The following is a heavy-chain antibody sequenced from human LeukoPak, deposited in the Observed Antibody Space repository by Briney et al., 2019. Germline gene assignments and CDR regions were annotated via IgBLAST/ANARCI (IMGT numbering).Heavy chain of an antibody. CDR1: GGSISSYY. D-gene: IGHD1-26*01. V-gene: IGHV4-59*01. Sequence: ASETLSLTCTVSGGSISSYYWSWIRQPPGKELEWIGYIYYSGSTNYNPSLKSRVTISVDTSKNQFSLKLSSVTAADTAVYYCAREVGGSRTSAFDYWGQGTLATVSS. CDR2: IYYSGST. CDR3: AREVGGSRTSAFDY. J-gene: IGHJ4*02.